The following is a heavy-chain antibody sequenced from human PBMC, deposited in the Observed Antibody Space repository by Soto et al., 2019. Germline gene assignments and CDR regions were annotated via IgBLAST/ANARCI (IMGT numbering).Heavy chain of an antibody. Sequence: GGSLRLSCAASGFTFSDYYMSRIRQAPGKGLEWVSYISSSCSTIYYADSVKGRFTISRDNAKNSLYLQMNSLGAEDTAVYYCARDRAEWVTDYHPMFDFWGQGALVTVSS. J-gene: IGHJ4*02. D-gene: IGHD1-26*01. CDR1: GFTFSDYY. CDR2: ISSSCSTI. CDR3: ARDRAEWVTDYHPMFDF. V-gene: IGHV3-11*04.